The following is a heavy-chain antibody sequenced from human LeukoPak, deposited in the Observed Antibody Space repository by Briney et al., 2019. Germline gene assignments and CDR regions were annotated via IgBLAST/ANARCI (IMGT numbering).Heavy chain of an antibody. V-gene: IGHV1-8*01. CDR3: ARGPRNDP. CDR1: GYPFSTYE. CDR2: VHPNSGNT. J-gene: IGHJ5*02. Sequence: ASVKVSCKTSGYPFSTYEINWVRQAAGQGLEWMGWVHPNSGNTDYAQKFQGRVTMTRDTSISTAYMELSGLRSDDTAVYFCARGPRNDPWGQGTLVTVSS. D-gene: IGHD1-14*01.